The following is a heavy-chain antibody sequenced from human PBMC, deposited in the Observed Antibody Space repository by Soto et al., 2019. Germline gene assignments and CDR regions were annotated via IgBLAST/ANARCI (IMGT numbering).Heavy chain of an antibody. CDR2: INHSGST. V-gene: IGHV4-34*01. CDR3: ARARDSDPYYYDSSGYYYELDI. Sequence: SETLSLTCAVYGGSFSGYYWSWIRQPPGKGLEWIGEINHSGSTNYNPSLKSRVTISVDTSKNQFSLKLSSVTAADTAVYYCARARDSDPYYYDSSGYYYELDIWGQGTMVTVSS. CDR1: GGSFSGYY. D-gene: IGHD3-22*01. J-gene: IGHJ3*02.